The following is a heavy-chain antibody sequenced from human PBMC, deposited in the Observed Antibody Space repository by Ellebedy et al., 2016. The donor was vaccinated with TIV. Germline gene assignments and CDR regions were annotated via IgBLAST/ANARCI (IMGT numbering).Heavy chain of an antibody. V-gene: IGHV1-69*13. J-gene: IGHJ6*02. CDR3: AGGLVYCSSPGCVVYYYYGMDV. CDR2: IIPLFGTT. Sequence: SVKVSCXASGGTFSSYAISWVRQAPGQGLEWMGGIIPLFGTTNYAQKFQGRVTITADESTSAAYMELSSLRSEDTAVYSCAGGLVYCSSPGCVVYYYYGMDVWGQGTTVTVSS. D-gene: IGHD2-2*01. CDR1: GGTFSSYA.